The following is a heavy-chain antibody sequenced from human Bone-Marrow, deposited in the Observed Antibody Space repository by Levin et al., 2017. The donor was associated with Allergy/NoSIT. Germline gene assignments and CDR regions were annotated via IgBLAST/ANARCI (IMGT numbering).Heavy chain of an antibody. J-gene: IGHJ4*02. V-gene: IGHV3-21*01. D-gene: IGHD2-2*01. CDR1: GFNFASYG. Sequence: PGGSLRLSCAASGFNFASYGMNWVRQAPGKGLEWVSSISGTGRHIYLADSLKGRFTISRDNAKNSLSLQMNNLRVEDTAVFYCAKDEGPFSSSLAFDCWGQGALVTVSS. CDR2: ISGTGRHI. CDR3: AKDEGPFSSSLAFDC.